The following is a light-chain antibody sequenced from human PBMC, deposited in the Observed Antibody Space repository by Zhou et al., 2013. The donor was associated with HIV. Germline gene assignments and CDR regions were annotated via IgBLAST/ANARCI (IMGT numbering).Light chain of an antibody. CDR1: QSINYF. CDR2: AAS. Sequence: DIQMTQSPSSLSASVGDRVTISCRASQSINYFLNWYQQKPGKAPKLLIYAASTLQSGVPSRFSGSGSGTDFTLTISSLQPEDFATYYCQQLNSYPPMYTFGQGPTTGDQT. V-gene: IGKV1-9*01. CDR3: QQLNSYPPMYT. J-gene: IGKJ2*01.